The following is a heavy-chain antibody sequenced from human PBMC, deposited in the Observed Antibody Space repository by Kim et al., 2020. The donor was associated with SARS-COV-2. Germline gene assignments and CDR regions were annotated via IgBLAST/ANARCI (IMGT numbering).Heavy chain of an antibody. CDR3: ARTTYYYGSGSYSAFDI. J-gene: IGHJ3*02. Sequence: SETLSLTCTVSGGSISSGSYYWSWIRQPAGKGLEWIGRIYTSGSTNYNPSLKSRVTISVDTSKNQFSLKLSSVTAADTAVYYCARTTYYYGSGSYSAFDIWGQGTMVTVSS. CDR1: GGSISSGSYY. CDR2: IYTSGST. V-gene: IGHV4-61*02. D-gene: IGHD3-10*01.